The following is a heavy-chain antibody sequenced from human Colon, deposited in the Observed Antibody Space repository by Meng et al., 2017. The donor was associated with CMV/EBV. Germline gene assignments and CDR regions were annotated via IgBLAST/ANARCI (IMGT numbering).Heavy chain of an antibody. CDR1: GFIFNSYE. D-gene: IGHD4-17*01. CDR3: ARVEGSVTSPLDY. J-gene: IGHJ4*02. V-gene: IGHV3-48*03. Sequence: GESLKISCAASGFIFNSYEMNWVRQGPGKGLEWISFISSSSKTIYYADSVKGRFTISRDDAQNSLSLQMNSLRAEDSAVYYCARVEGSVTSPLDYWGQGTLVTVSS. CDR2: ISSSSKTI.